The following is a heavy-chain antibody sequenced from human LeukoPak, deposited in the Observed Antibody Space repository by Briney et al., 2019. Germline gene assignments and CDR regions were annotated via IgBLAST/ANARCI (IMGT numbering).Heavy chain of an antibody. CDR3: TKKGGYYGTSGYQDYFDH. D-gene: IGHD3-22*01. CDR2: ISGSGGST. V-gene: IGHV3-23*01. CDR1: GLTFSRYA. Sequence: GGSLRLSCAASGLTFSRYATSWVRQAPGKGLEWVSGISGSGGSTYYADSVKGRFTISRDNSKNTLYLQMNSLRAEDTAIYYCTKKGGYYGTSGYQDYFDHWGQGTLVTASS. J-gene: IGHJ4*02.